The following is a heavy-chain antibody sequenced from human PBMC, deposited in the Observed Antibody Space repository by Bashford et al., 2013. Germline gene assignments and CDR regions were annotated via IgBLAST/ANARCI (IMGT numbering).Heavy chain of an antibody. J-gene: IGHJ4*02. V-gene: IGHV3-64*01. CDR1: GFTFSSYA. Sequence: GSLRLSCAASGFTFSSYAMHWVRQAPGKGLEYVSAISSNGGSTYYANSVKGRFTISRDNSTSTAYMELSSLRSEDTAVYYCARPTELTPVLRFLEWAYWGQGTLVTVSS. D-gene: IGHD3-3*01. CDR2: ISSNGGST. CDR3: ARPTELTPVLRFLEWAY.